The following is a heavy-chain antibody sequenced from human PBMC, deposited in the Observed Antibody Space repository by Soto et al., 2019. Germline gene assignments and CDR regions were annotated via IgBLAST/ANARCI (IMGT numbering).Heavy chain of an antibody. CDR2: MNPNSGNT. D-gene: IGHD3-10*01. V-gene: IGHV1-8*01. CDR3: ARMFRITMVRGVIPPGY. J-gene: IGHJ4*02. Sequence: ASVKVSCKASGYTFTSYDINWVRQATGQGLEWMGWMNPNSGNTGYAQKFQGRVTMTRNTSISTAYMELSSLRSEDTAVYYCARMFRITMVRGVIPPGYWGQGTLVTVSS. CDR1: GYTFTSYD.